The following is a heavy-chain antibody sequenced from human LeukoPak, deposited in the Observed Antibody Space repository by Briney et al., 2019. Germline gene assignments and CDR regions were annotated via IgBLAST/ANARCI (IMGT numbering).Heavy chain of an antibody. CDR3: ATDNPMVRGVIISYYYYGMDV. CDR1: GYTLTGLS. J-gene: IGHJ6*02. CDR2: FDPEDGET. D-gene: IGHD3-10*01. Sequence: ASVKVSCKVSGYTLTGLSMHWVRQAPGKGLEWMGGFDPEDGETIYAQKFQGRVTMTEDTSTDTAYMELSSLRSEDTAVYYCATDNPMVRGVIISYYYYGMDVWGQGTTVTVSS. V-gene: IGHV1-24*01.